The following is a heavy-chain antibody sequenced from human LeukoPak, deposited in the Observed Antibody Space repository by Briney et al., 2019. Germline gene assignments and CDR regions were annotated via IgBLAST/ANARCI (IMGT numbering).Heavy chain of an antibody. V-gene: IGHV3-15*05. J-gene: IGHJ4*02. CDR3: TTRTATIFGVVRRITADY. D-gene: IGHD3-3*01. Sequence: PGGSLRLSCAASGFAFSSYTMNWARQAPGKGLEWVGRIKSKTDGGTTDYAAPVKGRFTISRDDSKNTLYLQMNSLKTEDTAVYYCTTRTATIFGVVRRITADYWGQGTLVTVSS. CDR1: GFAFSSYT. CDR2: IKSKTDGGTT.